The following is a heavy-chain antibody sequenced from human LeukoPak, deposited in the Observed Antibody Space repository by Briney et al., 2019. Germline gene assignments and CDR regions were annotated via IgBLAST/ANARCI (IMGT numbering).Heavy chain of an antibody. CDR3: ATGGRSGMAFDF. D-gene: IGHD2-8*01. J-gene: IGHJ4*02. Sequence: PGGSLRLSCSFSGFIATSNYMAWVRQSQGKGLQWISFIYGGGNTLYADSVRDRFSISRDNSKSTLYLQMSSLRVEDTAVYYCATGGRSGMAFDFWGQGTLVTVSS. V-gene: IGHV3-53*01. CDR1: GFIATSNY. CDR2: IYGGGNT.